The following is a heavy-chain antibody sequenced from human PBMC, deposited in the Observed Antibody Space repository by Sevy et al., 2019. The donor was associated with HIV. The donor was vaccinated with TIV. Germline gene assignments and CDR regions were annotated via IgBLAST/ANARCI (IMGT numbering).Heavy chain of an antibody. D-gene: IGHD7-27*01. CDR1: GGSISSSSYY. Sequence: SETLSLTCTVSGGSISSSSYYWGWIRQPPGKGLEWIGSIYYSGSTYYNPSPKSRVTISVDTSKNQFSLKLSSVTAADTAVYYCASRLISAGDIDYWGQGTLVTVSS. CDR3: ASRLISAGDIDY. J-gene: IGHJ4*02. V-gene: IGHV4-39*01. CDR2: IYYSGST.